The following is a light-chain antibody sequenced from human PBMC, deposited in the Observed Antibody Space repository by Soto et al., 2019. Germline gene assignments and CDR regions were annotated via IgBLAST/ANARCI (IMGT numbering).Light chain of an antibody. CDR3: SSFTGSISYV. CDR1: SSDFGIYNS. J-gene: IGLJ1*01. V-gene: IGLV2-14*01. CDR2: DIS. Sequence: QSVLTQPASVSGSPGQSITISCTGTSSDFGIYNSISWYQQYPGKAPKLLIHDISNRPSEVSNRFSGSKSGNTASLTISGLQADDEVDYYCSSFTGSISYVFGSGTKVTVL.